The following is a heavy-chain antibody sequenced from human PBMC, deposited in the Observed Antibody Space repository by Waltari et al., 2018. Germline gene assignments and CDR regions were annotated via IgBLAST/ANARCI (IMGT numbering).Heavy chain of an antibody. CDR3: ASGAGSSWYFYAFDI. Sequence: QVQLVESGGGVVQPGRSLRLSCAASGFTFSSYAMHWVRQAPGKGLAWVAVISYDGSNKYYADSVKGRFTISRDNSKNTLYLQMNSLRAEDTAVYYCASGAGSSWYFYAFDIWGQGTMVTVSS. V-gene: IGHV3-30-3*01. D-gene: IGHD6-13*01. CDR2: ISYDGSNK. J-gene: IGHJ3*02. CDR1: GFTFSSYA.